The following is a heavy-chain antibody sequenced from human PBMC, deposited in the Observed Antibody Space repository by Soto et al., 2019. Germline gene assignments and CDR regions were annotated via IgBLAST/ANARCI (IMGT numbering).Heavy chain of an antibody. D-gene: IGHD2-15*01. J-gene: IGHJ4*02. Sequence: GGSLRLSCAASGFTFSNYWMHWVRQAPGKGLVWVSRINSDGGSTSYADSVKGRFTISRDNAKNTLFLQMNSLRAEDTAVYYCARVHRYCSGNSCSAFDYWGQGTLVTVSS. CDR3: ARVHRYCSGNSCSAFDY. V-gene: IGHV3-74*01. CDR2: INSDGGST. CDR1: GFTFSNYW.